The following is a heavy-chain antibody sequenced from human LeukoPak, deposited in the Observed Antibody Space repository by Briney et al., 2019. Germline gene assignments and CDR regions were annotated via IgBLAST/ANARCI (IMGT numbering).Heavy chain of an antibody. V-gene: IGHV1-69*04. Sequence: SVKVSCKASGGTFSSYAISWVRQAPGRGLEWMGRIIPILGIANYAQKFQGRVTITADKSTSTAYMELSSLRSEDTAVYYCASRVRGSSFDYWGQGTLVTVSS. J-gene: IGHJ4*02. CDR1: GGTFSSYA. CDR2: IIPILGIA. D-gene: IGHD3-10*01. CDR3: ASRVRGSSFDY.